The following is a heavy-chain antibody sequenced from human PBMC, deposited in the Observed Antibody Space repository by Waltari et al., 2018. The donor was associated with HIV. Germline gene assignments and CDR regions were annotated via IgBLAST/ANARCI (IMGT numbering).Heavy chain of an antibody. CDR3: ARDGSRGSSTSCLDP. CDR2: IIPIVGTA. CDR1: GGTFSRYA. D-gene: IGHD2-2*01. V-gene: IGHV1-69*06. Sequence: QVQLVQSGAEVKKPGSSVKVSCKASGGTFSRYAISRVRKAPGQGLEWMVGIIPIVGTANYAQKFQGRVTITADKSTSTAYMELSSLRSEDTSVYYCARDGSRGSSTSCLDPWGQGTLVTVSS. J-gene: IGHJ5*02.